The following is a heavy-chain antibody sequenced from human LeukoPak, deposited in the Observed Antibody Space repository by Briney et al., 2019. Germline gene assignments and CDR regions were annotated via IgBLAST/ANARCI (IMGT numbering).Heavy chain of an antibody. CDR1: GXTFSSYS. CDR2: ISSSSSYI. Sequence: PGGSLRLSCAASGXTFSSYSMNWVRQAPGKGLEWVSSISSSSSYIYYADSVKGRFTISRDNAKNSLYLQMYSLRAEDTAVYYCARDESVSGYVSYYYYYYGMDVWGQGTTVTVSS. D-gene: IGHD5-12*01. J-gene: IGHJ6*02. CDR3: ARDESVSGYVSYYYYYYGMDV. V-gene: IGHV3-21*01.